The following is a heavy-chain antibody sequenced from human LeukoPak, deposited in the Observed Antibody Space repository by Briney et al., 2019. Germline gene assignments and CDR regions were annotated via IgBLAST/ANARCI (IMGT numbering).Heavy chain of an antibody. Sequence: PGGSLRLSCAASGFTFSNYALHWVRQAPGKGLEWVAVISYDGNNKDHADSVKGRFTISRDNSKNTLDLQMSSLRTEDTAMYYCARGGDYGSGNIRWRHFDYWGQGTLVTVSS. CDR2: ISYDGNNK. D-gene: IGHD3-10*01. CDR3: ARGGDYGSGNIRWRHFDY. J-gene: IGHJ4*02. V-gene: IGHV3-30-3*01. CDR1: GFTFSNYA.